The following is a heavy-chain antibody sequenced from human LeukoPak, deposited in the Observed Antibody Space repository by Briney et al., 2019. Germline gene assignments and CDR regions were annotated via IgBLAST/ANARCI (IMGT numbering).Heavy chain of an antibody. D-gene: IGHD3-22*01. J-gene: IGHJ4*02. CDR1: GFTFSAYW. CDR3: ARDLELTYYDSSGHDY. Sequence: QPGGSLRLSCAASGFTFSAYWMHWVRQAPGKGLVWVSRINGDGSITSYAESVKGRFIISRDNAKNTVYLQMNSLSAEDTAVHYCARDLELTYYDSSGHDYWGQGTLVTVSS. CDR2: INGDGSIT. V-gene: IGHV3-74*01.